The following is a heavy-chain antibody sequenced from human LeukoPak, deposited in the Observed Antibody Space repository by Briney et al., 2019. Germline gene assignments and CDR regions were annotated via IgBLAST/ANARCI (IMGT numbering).Heavy chain of an antibody. CDR2: IYPGDSDT. J-gene: IGHJ4*02. D-gene: IGHD6-19*01. CDR3: ARGVAVAGFDY. V-gene: IGHV5-51*03. CDR1: GYSFASYW. Sequence: GESLKISCKGSGYSFASYWIGWLRQMPGKGLEWMGIIYPGDSDTRYSPSFQGQVTISADKSISTAYLQWSSLKASDPAMYYCARGVAVAGFDYWGQGTLVTVSS.